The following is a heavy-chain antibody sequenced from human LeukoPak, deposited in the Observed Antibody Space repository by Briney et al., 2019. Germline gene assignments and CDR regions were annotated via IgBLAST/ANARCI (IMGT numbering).Heavy chain of an antibody. CDR2: ITPFNGNT. J-gene: IGHJ4*02. D-gene: IGHD3-9*01. V-gene: IGHV1-45*02. CDR1: GYTLTELS. Sequence: EASVKVSCKVSGYTLTELSMHWVRQAPGQALEWMGWITPFNGNTNYAQKFQDRVTITRDRSMSTAYMELSSLRSEDTAMYYCAIFYDILTGYDYWGQGTLVTASS. CDR3: AIFYDILTGYDY.